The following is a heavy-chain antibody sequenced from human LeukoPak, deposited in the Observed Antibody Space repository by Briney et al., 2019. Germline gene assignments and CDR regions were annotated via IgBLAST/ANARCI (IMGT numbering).Heavy chain of an antibody. CDR2: IYYSGST. Sequence: SETLSLTCTVSGGSISSYYRSWIRQPPGKGLEWIGYIYYSGSTNYNPSLKSRVTISVDTSKNQFSLKLSSVTAADTAVYYCAGIQLERRWFDPWGQGTLVTVSS. CDR1: GGSISSYY. V-gene: IGHV4-59*01. J-gene: IGHJ5*02. CDR3: AGIQLERRWFDP. D-gene: IGHD1-1*01.